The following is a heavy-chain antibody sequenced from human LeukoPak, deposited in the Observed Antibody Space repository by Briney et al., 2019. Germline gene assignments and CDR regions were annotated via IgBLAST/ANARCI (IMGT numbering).Heavy chain of an antibody. V-gene: IGHV3-30*04. D-gene: IGHD3-22*01. CDR2: ISYDGSNK. J-gene: IGHJ4*02. CDR1: GFTFSNYA. Sequence: GGSLRLSCAASGFTFSNYAMHWVRQAPGKGLEWVAVISYDGSNKSYADSMKGRFTIFRDNSKNTLFLQMNSLRVDDTGIYFCAGAYESHGHFGPAVIDYWGQGTPVTVS. CDR3: AGAYESHGHFGPAVIDY.